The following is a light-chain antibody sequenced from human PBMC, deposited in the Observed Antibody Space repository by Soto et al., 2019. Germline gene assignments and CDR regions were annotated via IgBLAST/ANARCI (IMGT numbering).Light chain of an antibody. Sequence: DIQMTQYPSSLSASVGGRVTITCQASQDIRTYLNWYQQKPGKAPKLLIYDATNLETGVPARFSGSASGTHFSFTISGLQPEDIATYYCQQYDNLLLLTFGGGTKVEI. CDR1: QDIRTY. J-gene: IGKJ4*01. CDR3: QQYDNLLLLT. CDR2: DAT. V-gene: IGKV1-33*01.